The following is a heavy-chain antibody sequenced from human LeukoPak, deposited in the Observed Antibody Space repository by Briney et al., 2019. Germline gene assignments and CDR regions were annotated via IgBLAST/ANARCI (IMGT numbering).Heavy chain of an antibody. V-gene: IGHV3-7*03. D-gene: IGHD3-3*01. CDR1: EFTFSSYS. Sequence: GGSLRLSCAASEFTFSSYSMNWVRQAPGKGLEWVANIKQDGSEKYYVDSVKGRFTISRDNAKNSLYLQMNSLRAEDTAVYYCARLPLDDFWSGYYGMDVWGQGTTVTVSS. CDR3: ARLPLDDFWSGYYGMDV. CDR2: IKQDGSEK. J-gene: IGHJ6*02.